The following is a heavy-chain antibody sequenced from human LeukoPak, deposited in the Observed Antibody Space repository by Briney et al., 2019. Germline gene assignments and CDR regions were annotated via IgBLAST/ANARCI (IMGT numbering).Heavy chain of an antibody. CDR1: GFTFGSYA. D-gene: IGHD3-10*01. CDR2: ISGSGSST. J-gene: IGHJ5*02. V-gene: IGHV3-23*01. CDR3: AKDPGGGGSGSYYNHPIGFDP. Sequence: PGGSLRLSCAASGFTFGSYAMSWVRQAPGKGLEWVSAISGSGSSTYYADSVKGRFTISRDNSKNTLYLQMNSLRAEDTAIYYCAKDPGGGGSGSYYNHPIGFDPWGQGTLVTVSS.